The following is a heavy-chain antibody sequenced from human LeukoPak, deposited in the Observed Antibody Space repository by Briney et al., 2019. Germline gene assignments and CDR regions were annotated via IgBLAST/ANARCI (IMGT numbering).Heavy chain of an antibody. CDR1: GGSISTYL. CDR2: IYYSGST. J-gene: IGHJ4*02. Sequence: PSETLSLTCTVSGGSISTYLWNWIRQPPGKGLEWIGYIYYSGSTNYNPSLKSRVTISVDTSKNQFSLKLSSVTAADTAVYYCARESGDYVWGSYRYSFDYWGQGTLVTVSS. V-gene: IGHV4-59*13. CDR3: ARESGDYVWGSYRYSFDY. D-gene: IGHD3-16*02.